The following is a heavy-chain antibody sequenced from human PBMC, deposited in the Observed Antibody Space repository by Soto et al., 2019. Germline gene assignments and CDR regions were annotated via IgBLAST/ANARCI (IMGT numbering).Heavy chain of an antibody. CDR1: GYTFTSYY. D-gene: IGHD6-19*01. V-gene: IGHV1-8*01. Sequence: ASVEVSCKASGYTFTSYYINWVLQATGQGLEWMGWMNPNSGNTGYAQKFQGRVTMTRNTSISTAYMELSSLRSEDTAVYYCARGVAVAGNWFDPWGQGTLVTVSS. CDR2: MNPNSGNT. CDR3: ARGVAVAGNWFDP. J-gene: IGHJ5*02.